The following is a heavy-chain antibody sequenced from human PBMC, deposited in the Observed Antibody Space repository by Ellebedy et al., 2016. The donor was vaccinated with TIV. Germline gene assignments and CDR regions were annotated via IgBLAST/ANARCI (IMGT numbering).Heavy chain of an antibody. CDR3: ARARGLLWFGELLYY. D-gene: IGHD3-10*01. J-gene: IGHJ4*02. V-gene: IGHV1-69*04. CDR1: GGTFSSYA. Sequence: AASVKVSCKASGGTFSSYAISWVRQAPGQGLEWMGRIIPILGIANYAQKFQGRVTITADKSTSTAYMELSSLRSEDTAVYYCARARGLLWFGELLYYWGQGTLVTVSS. CDR2: IIPILGIA.